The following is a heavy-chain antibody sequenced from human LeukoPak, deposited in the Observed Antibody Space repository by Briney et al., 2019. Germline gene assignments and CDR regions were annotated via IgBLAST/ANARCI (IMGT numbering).Heavy chain of an antibody. V-gene: IGHV1-24*01. CDR2: FDPEDGET. CDR1: GYTLTELS. D-gene: IGHD3-3*01. J-gene: IGHJ5*02. CDR3: ATDPLRYYDFWSGYYT. Sequence: ASVKVSCKVSGYTLTELSMHWVQQAPGKGLEWMGGFDPEDGETIYAQKFQGRVTMTEDTSTDTAYMELSSLRSEDTAVYYCATDPLRYYDFWSGYYTWGQGTLVTVSS.